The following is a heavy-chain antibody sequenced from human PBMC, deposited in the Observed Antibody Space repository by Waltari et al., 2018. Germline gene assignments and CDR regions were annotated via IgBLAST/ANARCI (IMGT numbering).Heavy chain of an antibody. CDR1: GGSISTGTHS. Sequence: QLQLKESCPRLVKSSETLSLTCTISGGSISTGTHSWAWIRQTPGTGPEWIGSVSYNGNAYYNPSLESRVTMSVDRSKNHFSLDLESVTTPDTSIYFCARSFGGSGSYKFDYWGQGILVTVSS. CDR3: ARSFGGSGSYKFDY. J-gene: IGHJ4*02. V-gene: IGHV4-39*02. CDR2: VSYNGNA. D-gene: IGHD3-10*01.